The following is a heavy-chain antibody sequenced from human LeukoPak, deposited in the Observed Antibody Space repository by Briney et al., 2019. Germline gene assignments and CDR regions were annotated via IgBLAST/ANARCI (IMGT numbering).Heavy chain of an antibody. V-gene: IGHV3-23*01. J-gene: IGHJ4*02. D-gene: IGHD2-2*01. CDR1: GFSFSNYA. CDR3: ARDAGYYSSLYYLDF. CDR2: ISGSGGGT. Sequence: GGSLRLSCAASGFSFSNYAMHWVRHAPGKGLEWVSLISGSGGGTYYADSVKGRFTISRDISNNILYLQMNTLRAEDTAVYYCARDAGYYSSLYYLDFWGQGTLVTVSS.